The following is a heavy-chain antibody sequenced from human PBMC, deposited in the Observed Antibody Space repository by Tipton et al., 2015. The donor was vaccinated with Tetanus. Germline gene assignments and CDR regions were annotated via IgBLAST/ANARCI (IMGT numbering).Heavy chain of an antibody. V-gene: IGHV3-7*01. CDR3: ASSTVTR. CDR2: IRQDGDEK. D-gene: IGHD4-17*01. CDR1: GFTFSHHW. J-gene: IGHJ4*02. Sequence: SLRLSCEGSGFTFSHHWMSWVRQAPGKGLEWVANIRQDGDEKNYVDSVKGRFTISRDNAKNLLYLQMSSLRREDTAVYYCASSTVTRWGPGTLVTVSS.